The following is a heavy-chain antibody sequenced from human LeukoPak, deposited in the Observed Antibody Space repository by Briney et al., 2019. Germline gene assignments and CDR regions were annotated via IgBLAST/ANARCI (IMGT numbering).Heavy chain of an antibody. CDR1: GFTFSSYS. CDR3: AKAAVGTVIDY. Sequence: GGSLRLSCAASGFTFSSYSMNWVRQAPGKGLEWVSSISSSSSYIYYADSVKGRFTISRDNAKNSLYLQMNSLRAEDTVVYYCAKAAVGTVIDYWGQGTLVTVSS. CDR2: ISSSSSYI. V-gene: IGHV3-21*01. J-gene: IGHJ4*02. D-gene: IGHD6-13*01.